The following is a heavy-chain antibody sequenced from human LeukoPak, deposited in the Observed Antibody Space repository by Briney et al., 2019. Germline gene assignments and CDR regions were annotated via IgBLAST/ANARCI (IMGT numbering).Heavy chain of an antibody. V-gene: IGHV2-5*02. CDR3: AQQGKCSYGYDY. J-gene: IGHJ4*02. Sequence: SGPTLVNPTQTLTLTCTFSGFSFSTTGVAMGWIRQPPGKALEWLALIYWDDDKRYSPSLKSRLTITKDTSKNQVVLTMTNMDPVDTATYYCAQQGKCSYGYDYWGQGTLVTVSS. CDR2: IYWDDDK. D-gene: IGHD5-18*01. CDR1: GFSFSTTGVA.